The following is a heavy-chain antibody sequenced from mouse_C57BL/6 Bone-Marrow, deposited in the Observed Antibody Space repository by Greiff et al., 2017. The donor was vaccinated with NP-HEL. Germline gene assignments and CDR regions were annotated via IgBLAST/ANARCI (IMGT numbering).Heavy chain of an antibody. CDR1: GFTFSSSA. J-gene: IGHJ2*01. V-gene: IGHV5-9-1*02. CDR2: ISSGGDYI. D-gene: IGHD1-3*01. Sequence: EVKLVESGEGLVKPGGSLKLSCAASGFTFSSSAMSWVRQTPEKRLEWVAYISSGGDYIYYADTVKGRFTISRDNARNTLYLQMSSLKSEDTAMYYCTRAESGYYFDYWGQGTTLTVSS. CDR3: TRAESGYYFDY.